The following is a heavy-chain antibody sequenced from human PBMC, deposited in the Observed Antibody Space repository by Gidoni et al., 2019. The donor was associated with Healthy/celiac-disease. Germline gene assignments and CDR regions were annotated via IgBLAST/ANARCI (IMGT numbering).Heavy chain of an antibody. CDR1: GFTFSDHY. D-gene: IGHD3-10*01. CDR3: ARALQYGSGSYYALDAFDI. CDR2: TRNKANSYTT. V-gene: IGHV3-72*01. J-gene: IGHJ3*02. Sequence: EVQLVESGGGLVQPGGSLRPSCAASGFTFSDHYMDWVRQAPGKGLEWVGRTRNKANSYTTEYAASVKGRFTISRDDAKNSLYLQMNSLKTEDTAVYYCARALQYGSGSYYALDAFDIWGQGTMVTVSS.